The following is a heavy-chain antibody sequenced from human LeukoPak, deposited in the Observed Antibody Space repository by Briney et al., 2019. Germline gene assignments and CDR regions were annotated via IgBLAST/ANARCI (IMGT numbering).Heavy chain of an antibody. V-gene: IGHV3-7*01. CDR3: APTSGP. CDR2: IKEDGSEK. J-gene: IGHJ5*02. Sequence: GWSLRLSCAASGFTLRNYWMRWVRQAPGKGLEWVANIKEDGSEKSYVDSVRGRFTVSIDHAKNSLYLQMSSLRVEDSAVYYCAPTSGPWGQGTLVTVSS. D-gene: IGHD1-26*01. CDR1: GFTLRNYW.